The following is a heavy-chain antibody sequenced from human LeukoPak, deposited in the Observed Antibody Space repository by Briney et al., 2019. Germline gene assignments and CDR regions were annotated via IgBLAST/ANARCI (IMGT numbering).Heavy chain of an antibody. CDR2: ISTYNGNT. V-gene: IGHV1-18*01. D-gene: IGHD6-6*01. Sequence: ASGKVSCKASGYTFTRYAISWVRQAPGQELEWMGWISTYNGNTNYAQKLQGRVTMTTDTSTTTAYMELRSLRSDDTAVYYCARGGSPVYYYYMDVWGKGTTVTVSS. CDR1: GYTFTRYA. J-gene: IGHJ6*03. CDR3: ARGGSPVYYYYMDV.